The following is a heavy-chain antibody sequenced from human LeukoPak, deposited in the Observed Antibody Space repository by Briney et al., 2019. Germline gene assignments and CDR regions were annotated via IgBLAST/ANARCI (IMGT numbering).Heavy chain of an antibody. Sequence: PSETLSLTCAVYGGSFSGYYWSWIRQHPGKGLEWIGYIYYSGSTYYNPSLKSRVTISVDTSKNQFSLKLSSVTAADTAVYYCARADIVVVPAAREPTRLNWFDPWGQGTLVTVSS. V-gene: IGHV4-31*11. CDR2: IYYSGST. J-gene: IGHJ5*02. CDR3: ARADIVVVPAAREPTRLNWFDP. CDR1: GGSFSGYY. D-gene: IGHD2-2*01.